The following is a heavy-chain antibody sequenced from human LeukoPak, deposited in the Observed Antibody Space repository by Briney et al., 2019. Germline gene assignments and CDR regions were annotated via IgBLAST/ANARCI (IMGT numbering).Heavy chain of an antibody. CDR1: GFSLSGYW. CDR3: ARDPRNVGLAP. Sequence: GGSLRLSCVASGFSLSGYWMYWVRQAPGKGLMYISRNNGDGSTTNYADVVKGRFTMSRDNVKNTLYPQMNSLRVEDTAVYYCARDPRNVGLAPWGQGTLVTVSS. CDR2: NNGDGSTT. D-gene: IGHD2-15*01. J-gene: IGHJ5*02. V-gene: IGHV3-74*01.